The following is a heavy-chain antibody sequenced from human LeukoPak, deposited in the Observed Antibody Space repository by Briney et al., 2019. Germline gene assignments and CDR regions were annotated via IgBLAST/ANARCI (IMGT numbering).Heavy chain of an antibody. CDR3: AKPVCCTATSRRVPGVYCFDY. D-gene: IGHD2-8*02. V-gene: IGHV3-23*01. J-gene: IGHJ4*02. Sequence: GGSLRLSCVASGFTFNNYAMNWVRQAPGKGLEWVSAIGGDDTDTFYADSVKGRFTISRDNSRNTLYLQMNNLRAEDTAVYYCAKPVCCTATSRRVPGVYCFDYWGQGTLVTVSS. CDR1: GFTFNNYA. CDR2: IGGDDTDT.